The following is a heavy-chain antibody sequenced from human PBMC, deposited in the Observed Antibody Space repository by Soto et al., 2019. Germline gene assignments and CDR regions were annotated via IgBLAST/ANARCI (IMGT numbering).Heavy chain of an antibody. CDR2: ISGSGGST. Sequence: GGSLRLSCAASGFTFSSYAMSWVRQAPGKGLEWVSAISGSGGSTYYADSVKGRFTISRDNSKNTLYLQMNSPRAEDTAVYYCAKDHGDSSSWYSLGAFDIWGQGTMVTVSS. D-gene: IGHD6-13*01. J-gene: IGHJ3*02. CDR1: GFTFSSYA. CDR3: AKDHGDSSSWYSLGAFDI. V-gene: IGHV3-23*01.